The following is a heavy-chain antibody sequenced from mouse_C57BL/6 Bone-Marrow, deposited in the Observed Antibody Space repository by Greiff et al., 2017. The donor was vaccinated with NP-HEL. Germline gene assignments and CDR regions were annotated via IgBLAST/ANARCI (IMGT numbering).Heavy chain of an antibody. J-gene: IGHJ4*01. CDR3: ARSDCYGSSRYYYAMDY. CDR1: GYTFTSYW. CDR2: IYPSDSET. V-gene: IGHV1-61*01. D-gene: IGHD1-1*01. Sequence: QVQLQQPGAELVRPGSSVKLSCKASGYTFTSYWMDWVKQRPGQGLEWIGNIYPSDSETHYNQKFKDKATLTVDKSSSPAYMQLSSLTSEDSAVYYCARSDCYGSSRYYYAMDYWGQGTSVTVSS.